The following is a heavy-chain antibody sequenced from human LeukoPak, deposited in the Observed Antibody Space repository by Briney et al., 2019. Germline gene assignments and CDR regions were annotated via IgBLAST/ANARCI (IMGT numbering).Heavy chain of an antibody. CDR2: IKQDGSEK. V-gene: IGHV3-7*01. D-gene: IGHD3-22*01. J-gene: IGHJ4*02. CDR1: GFTFSSYW. Sequence: GGSLRLSCAASGFTFSSYWMSWVRQAPGKGLEWVANIKQDGSEKYYVDSVKDRFTISRDNAKNSLYLQMNSLRAEDTAVYYCARDLLDYYDSSGYWAGYWGQGTLVTVSS. CDR3: ARDLLDYYDSSGYWAGY.